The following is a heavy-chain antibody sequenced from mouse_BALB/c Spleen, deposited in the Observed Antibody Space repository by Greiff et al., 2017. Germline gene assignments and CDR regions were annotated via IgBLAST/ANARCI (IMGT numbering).Heavy chain of an antibody. Sequence: DVKLVESGGGLVKPGGSLKLSCAASGFTFSDYYMYWVRQTPEKRLEWVATISDGGSYTYYPDSVKGRFTISRDNAKNNLYLQMSSLKSEDTAMYYCARGDYDSYAMDYWGQGTSVTVSS. D-gene: IGHD1-1*02. CDR1: GFTFSDYY. CDR2: ISDGGSYT. CDR3: ARGDYDSYAMDY. V-gene: IGHV5-4*02. J-gene: IGHJ4*01.